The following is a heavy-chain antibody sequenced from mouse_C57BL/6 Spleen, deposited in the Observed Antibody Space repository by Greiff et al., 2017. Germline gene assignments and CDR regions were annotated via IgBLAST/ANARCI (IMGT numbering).Heavy chain of an antibody. CDR2: INPSNGGT. CDR3: ASITTVVATSYYVDY. Sequence: QVQLQQPGTELVKPGASVKLSCKASGYTFTSYWMHWVKQRPGQGLEWIGNINPSNGGTNYNEKFKSKATLTVDKSSSTAYMQLSSLTSEDSAVYYCASITTVVATSYYVDYWGQGTTLTVAS. CDR1: GYTFTSYW. D-gene: IGHD1-1*01. V-gene: IGHV1-53*01. J-gene: IGHJ2*01.